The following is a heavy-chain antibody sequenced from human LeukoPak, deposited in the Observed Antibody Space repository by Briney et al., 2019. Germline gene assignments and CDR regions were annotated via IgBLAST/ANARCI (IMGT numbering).Heavy chain of an antibody. D-gene: IGHD3-9*01. CDR3: ARAPGYDILTGSPD. CDR1: GGTFSSYA. CDR2: IIPIFGTA. Sequence: SVKVSCKASGGTFSSYAISWVRQTPGQGLKWMGGIIPIFGTANYAQKFQGRVTITADESTSTAYMELSSLRSEDTAVYYCARAPGYDILTGSPDWGQGTLVTVSS. J-gene: IGHJ4*02. V-gene: IGHV1-69*13.